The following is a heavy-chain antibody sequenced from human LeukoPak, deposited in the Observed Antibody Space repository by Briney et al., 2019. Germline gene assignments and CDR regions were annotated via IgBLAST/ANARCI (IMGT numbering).Heavy chain of an antibody. V-gene: IGHV3-74*01. J-gene: IGHJ4*02. CDR3: TNMQTGG. Sequence: PGGSLRLSCAASGFTLSSYWMHGVRQAPGKGLVWVSRITSDGSSTSYADSVKGRFTISRDNAKNTLYLQMNSLRAEDKAAYYCTNMQTGGWGQGTLVSVSS. CDR1: GFTLSSYW. D-gene: IGHD1-1*01. CDR2: ITSDGSST.